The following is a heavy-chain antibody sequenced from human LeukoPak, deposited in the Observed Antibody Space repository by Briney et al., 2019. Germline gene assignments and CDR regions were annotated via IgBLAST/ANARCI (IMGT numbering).Heavy chain of an antibody. CDR1: GGSISISSYY. CDR3: ARHTKYYDILTGYYPGAFDI. D-gene: IGHD3-9*01. Sequence: SGTLSLTCTVSGGSISISSYYWGWIRQPPGKGLEWIGCIHYGGSTHYNPSLKSRVTISVDTSKNQFSLRLSSVTAADTAVYFCARHTKYYDILTGYYPGAFDIWGQGTMVTVSS. J-gene: IGHJ3*02. CDR2: IHYGGST. V-gene: IGHV4-39*01.